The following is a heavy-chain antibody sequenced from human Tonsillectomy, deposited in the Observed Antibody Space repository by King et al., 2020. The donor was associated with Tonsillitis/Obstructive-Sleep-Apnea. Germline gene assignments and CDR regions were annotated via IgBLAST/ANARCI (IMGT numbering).Heavy chain of an antibody. CDR1: GFTFSDYY. D-gene: IGHD3-22*01. CDR2: ISRSGTII. V-gene: IGHV3-11*01. Sequence: VQLVESGGGLVKPGGSLRLSCAASGFTFSDYYMSWIRQAPGKGLEWVSYISRSGTIIYYADSVKGRFTISRDNAKNSLYLQMNSLRAEDTAVYYCARDWGRYYDSSSHPDAFDIWGQGTMVTVSS. CDR3: ARDWGRYYDSSSHPDAFDI. J-gene: IGHJ3*02.